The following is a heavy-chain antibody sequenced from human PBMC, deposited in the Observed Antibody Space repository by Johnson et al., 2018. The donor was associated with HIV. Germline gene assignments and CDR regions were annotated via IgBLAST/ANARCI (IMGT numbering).Heavy chain of an antibody. CDR2: ISWDGGST. CDR1: GFTVSSYW. J-gene: IGHJ3*02. CDR3: AKDLTMYSSSSAAFDI. Sequence: QLVESGGGLVQPGGSLRLSCAASGFTVSSYWMHWVRQAPGKGLVWVSLISWDGGSTYYADSVKGRFTISRDNSKNSLYLQMNSLRTEDTALYYCAKDLTMYSSSSAAFDIWGQGTMVTVSS. D-gene: IGHD6-6*01. V-gene: IGHV3-43*02.